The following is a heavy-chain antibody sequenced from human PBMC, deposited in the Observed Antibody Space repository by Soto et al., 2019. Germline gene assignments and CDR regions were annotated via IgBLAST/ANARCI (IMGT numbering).Heavy chain of an antibody. CDR2: IYYSGST. CDR3: ARVVYNYLYFDY. D-gene: IGHD5-12*01. CDR1: GGSISSGGYY. V-gene: IGHV4-31*03. Sequence: TSETLSLTFTVSGGSISSGGYYWSWIRQHPGKGLEWIGYIYYSGSTYYNPSLKSRVTISVDTSKNQFSLKLSSVTAADTVVYYCARVVYNYLYFDYRSQGTLVTVSS. J-gene: IGHJ4*02.